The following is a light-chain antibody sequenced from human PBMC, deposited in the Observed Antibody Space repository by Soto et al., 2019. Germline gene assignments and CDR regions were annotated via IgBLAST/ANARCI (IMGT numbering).Light chain of an antibody. CDR2: AAS. J-gene: IGKJ4*01. Sequence: AIRMTQSPSSFSASTGDRVTITCRASQGISSYLAWYQQKPGKAPKLLIYAASTLQSGVPSRFNGSGSGTDFTLTISCLQSEDFATYYCQQYYSYPLLTFGGGTKVDIK. CDR1: QGISSY. V-gene: IGKV1-8*01. CDR3: QQYYSYPLLT.